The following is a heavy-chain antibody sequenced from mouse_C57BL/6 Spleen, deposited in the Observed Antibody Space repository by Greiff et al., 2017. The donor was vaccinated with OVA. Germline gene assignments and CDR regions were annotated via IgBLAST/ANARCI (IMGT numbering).Heavy chain of an antibody. Sequence: VQLQQSGPELVKPGASVKLSCKASGYTFTSYDINWVKQRPGQGLEWIGWIYPRDGSTKYNEKFKGKATLTVDTSSSTAYMELHSLTSEDSAVYFCARRGITTVVAHFDYWGQGTTLTVSS. V-gene: IGHV1-85*01. D-gene: IGHD1-1*01. CDR2: IYPRDGST. CDR1: GYTFTSYD. CDR3: ARRGITTVVAHFDY. J-gene: IGHJ2*01.